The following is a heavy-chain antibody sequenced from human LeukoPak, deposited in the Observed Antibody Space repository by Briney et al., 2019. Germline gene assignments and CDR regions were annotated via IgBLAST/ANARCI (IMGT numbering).Heavy chain of an antibody. D-gene: IGHD4-23*01. CDR3: ARGKTTLVGPSAYYYSGMDV. J-gene: IGHJ6*02. Sequence: GGSLRLSCAASGFTISTNYMNWVPHAPGRGLEWVSVMYSGDSTYYADPVKGRFTISRDNSKNTFYLQMNSLRAEETAVYYCARGKTTLVGPSAYYYSGMDVWGQGTTVTVSS. V-gene: IGHV3-66*01. CDR2: MYSGDST. CDR1: GFTISTNY.